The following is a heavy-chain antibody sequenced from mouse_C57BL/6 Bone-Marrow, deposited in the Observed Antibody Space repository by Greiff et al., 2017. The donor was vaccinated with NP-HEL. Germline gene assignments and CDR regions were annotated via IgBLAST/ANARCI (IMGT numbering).Heavy chain of an antibody. Sequence: QVQLQQPGAELVRPGSSVKLSCKASGYTFTSYWMDWVKQRPGQGLEWIGNIYPSDSETHYNQKFKDKATLPVDKSSSTAYMQLSSLTSEDSAVYYCARRRSYYGSVFDYWGQGTTLTVSS. CDR2: IYPSDSET. V-gene: IGHV1-61*01. CDR1: GYTFTSYW. D-gene: IGHD1-1*01. J-gene: IGHJ2*01. CDR3: ARRRSYYGSVFDY.